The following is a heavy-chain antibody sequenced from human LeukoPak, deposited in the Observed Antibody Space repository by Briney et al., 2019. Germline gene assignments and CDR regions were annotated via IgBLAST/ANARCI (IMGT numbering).Heavy chain of an antibody. CDR1: GFTFSSYS. CDR2: ISSSSSTI. CDR3: ASLTVVTKYYYYYYMDV. D-gene: IGHD4-23*01. J-gene: IGHJ6*03. V-gene: IGHV3-48*01. Sequence: PGGSLRLSCAASGFTFSSYSMNRVRQAPGEGLEWVSYISSSSSTIYYADSVKGRFTISRDNAKNSLYLQMNSLRAEDTAVYYCASLTVVTKYYYYYYMDVWGKGTTVTVSS.